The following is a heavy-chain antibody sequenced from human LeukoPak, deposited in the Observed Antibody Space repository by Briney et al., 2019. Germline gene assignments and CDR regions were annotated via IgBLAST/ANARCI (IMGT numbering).Heavy chain of an antibody. J-gene: IGHJ4*02. Sequence: SETLSLNCTVSGGSINYYYWSWIRQPPGKGLESIGYIYYSGSANYNPSLKSRVTMSVDTSKNQFSLKLNSVTAADTAVYYCARGLYGSKGIFDSWGQGTLVTVSS. D-gene: IGHD3-10*01. V-gene: IGHV4-59*01. CDR1: GGSINYYY. CDR3: ARGLYGSKGIFDS. CDR2: IYYSGSA.